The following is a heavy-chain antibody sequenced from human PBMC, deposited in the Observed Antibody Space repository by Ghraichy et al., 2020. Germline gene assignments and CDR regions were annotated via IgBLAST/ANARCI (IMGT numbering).Heavy chain of an antibody. D-gene: IGHD1-26*01. V-gene: IGHV4-39*01. Sequence: SETLSLTCTVSGGSISSSSYYWGWIRQPPGKGLEWIGSIYYSGSTYYNPSLKSRVTISVDTSKNQFSLKLSSVTAADTAVYYCARHGVGAGDAFDIWGQGTMVTVSS. CDR2: IYYSGST. CDR3: ARHGVGAGDAFDI. CDR1: GGSISSSSYY. J-gene: IGHJ3*02.